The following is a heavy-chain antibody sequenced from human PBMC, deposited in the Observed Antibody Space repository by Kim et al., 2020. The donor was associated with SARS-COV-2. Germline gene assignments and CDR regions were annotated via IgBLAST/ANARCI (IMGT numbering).Heavy chain of an antibody. J-gene: IGHJ6*03. Sequence: ASVKVSCKASGYTFTGYYMHWVRQAPGQGLEWMGWINPNSGGTNYAQKFQGRVTMTRDTSISTAYMELSRLRSDDTAVYYCARDLLPYRVVVPAAQVELYYYMDVWGKGTTVTVSS. V-gene: IGHV1-2*02. CDR2: INPNSGGT. CDR3: ARDLLPYRVVVPAAQVELYYYMDV. D-gene: IGHD2-2*01. CDR1: GYTFTGYY.